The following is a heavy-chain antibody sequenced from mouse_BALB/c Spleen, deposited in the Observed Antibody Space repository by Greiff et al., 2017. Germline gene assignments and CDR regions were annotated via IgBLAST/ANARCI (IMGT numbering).Heavy chain of an antibody. CDR3: ARGDYYGSSNQAWFAY. CDR1: GFNIKDYY. Sequence: QVQLQQSGAELVRSGASVKLSCTASGFNIKDYYMHWVKQRPGHGLEWIGEILPGSGSTNYNEKFKGKATFTADTSSNTAYMQLSSLTSEDSAVYYCARGDYYGSSNQAWFAYWGQGTLVTVSA. V-gene: IGHV1-9*01. D-gene: IGHD1-1*01. CDR2: ILPGSGST. J-gene: IGHJ3*01.